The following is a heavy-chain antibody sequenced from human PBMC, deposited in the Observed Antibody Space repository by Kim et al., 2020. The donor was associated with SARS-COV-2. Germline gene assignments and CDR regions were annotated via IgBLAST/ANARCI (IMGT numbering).Heavy chain of an antibody. CDR2: IHYSGRT. D-gene: IGHD7-27*01. V-gene: IGHV4-59*01. J-gene: IGHJ4*02. CDR3: MRTGSFNEPDH. CDR1: GASISNYY. Sequence: SETLSLTCSVSGASISNYYWTWIRQPPGKGLEWIGHIHYSGRTTYNPSLKSRLTISIDRSKTHFSLNLASVSAADTAVYYCMRTGSFNEPDHWGQGTLVTVSS.